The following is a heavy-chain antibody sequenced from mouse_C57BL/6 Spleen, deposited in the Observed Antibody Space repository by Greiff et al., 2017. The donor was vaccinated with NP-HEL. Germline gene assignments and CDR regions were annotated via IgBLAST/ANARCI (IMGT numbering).Heavy chain of an antibody. D-gene: IGHD2-3*01. CDR1: GYTFTNYW. V-gene: IGHV1-63*01. CDR3: ARRGYDGYGAWFAY. Sequence: VQLQQSGAALVRPGTSVKMSCKASGYTFTNYWIGWAKQRPGHGLEWIGDIYPGGGYTNYNEKFKGKATLTADKSSSTAYMQFSSLTSEDSAIYYCARRGYDGYGAWFAYWGQGTLVTVSA. J-gene: IGHJ3*01. CDR2: IYPGGGYT.